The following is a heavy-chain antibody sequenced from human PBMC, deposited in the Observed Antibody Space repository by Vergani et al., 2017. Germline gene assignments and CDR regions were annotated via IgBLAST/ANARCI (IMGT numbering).Heavy chain of an antibody. D-gene: IGHD6-6*01. CDR2: INPRGGST. Sequence: QVQLVQSGAEVKEPGASVKVSCKASGYTFTSYHMHWVRQAPGQGLEWMGIINPRGGSTSYAHKFQGRITMTRDTSTRTAYMELTSLRSEDTAVYYCASVHSSSSNMGDYWGQGTLVTVSS. J-gene: IGHJ4*02. V-gene: IGHV1-46*01. CDR3: ASVHSSSSNMGDY. CDR1: GYTFTSYH.